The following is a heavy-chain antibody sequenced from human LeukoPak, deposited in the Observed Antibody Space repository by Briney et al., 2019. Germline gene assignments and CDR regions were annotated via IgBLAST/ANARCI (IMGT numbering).Heavy chain of an antibody. J-gene: IGHJ4*02. V-gene: IGHV4-34*01. D-gene: IGHD5-18*01. Sequence: SETLSPTCAVYGGSFSGYYWSWIRQPPGKGLEWIGEINHSGSTNYNPSLKSRVTISVDTSKNQFPLKLSSVTAADTAVYYCARIYSYGSNFDYWGQGTLVTVSS. CDR3: ARIYSYGSNFDY. CDR1: GGSFSGYY. CDR2: INHSGST.